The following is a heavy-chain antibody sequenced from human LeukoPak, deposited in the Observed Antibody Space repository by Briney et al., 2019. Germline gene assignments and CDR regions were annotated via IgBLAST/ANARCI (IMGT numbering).Heavy chain of an antibody. J-gene: IGHJ4*02. CDR2: VSYSGTT. CDR3: ARGVPIVPAALGPYYFDY. Sequence: GWIRQPPGKGLEWIGSVSYSGTTYYNPSLKSRVTISVATSRNQFSLKLSSVTAADTAVYYCARGVPIVPAALGPYYFDYWGQGTLVTVSS. V-gene: IGHV4-39*01. D-gene: IGHD2-2*01.